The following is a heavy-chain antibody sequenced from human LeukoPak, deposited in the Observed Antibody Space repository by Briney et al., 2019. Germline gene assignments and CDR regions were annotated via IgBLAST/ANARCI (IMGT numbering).Heavy chain of an antibody. D-gene: IGHD3-3*01. J-gene: IGHJ4*02. CDR3: ARDRGITIFGVVISYYFDY. Sequence: GGSLRLSCAASGFTFSSYAMSWIRQAPGKGLEWVANIKQDGSEKYYVDSVKGRFTISRDNAKNSLYLQMNSLRAEDTAVYYCARDRGITIFGVVISYYFDYWGQGTLVTVSS. CDR2: IKQDGSEK. CDR1: GFTFSSYA. V-gene: IGHV3-7*01.